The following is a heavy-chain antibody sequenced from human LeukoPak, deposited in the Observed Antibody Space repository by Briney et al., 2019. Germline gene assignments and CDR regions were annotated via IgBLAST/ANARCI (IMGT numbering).Heavy chain of an antibody. Sequence: SGGSLRLSCAASGFTFSSYGMHWVRQAPGKGLEWVAVISYDGSNKYYADSVKGRFTISRDNSKNTLYLQTNSLRAEDTAVYYCAKASWVSSTDAVRWGQGTLVTVSS. CDR3: AKASWVSSTDAVR. J-gene: IGHJ4*02. CDR1: GFTFSSYG. V-gene: IGHV3-30*18. CDR2: ISYDGSNK. D-gene: IGHD3-16*01.